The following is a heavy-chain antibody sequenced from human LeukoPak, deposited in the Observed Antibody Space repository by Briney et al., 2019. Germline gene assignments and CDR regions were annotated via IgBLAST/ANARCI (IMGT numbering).Heavy chain of an antibody. CDR1: VCTFTSYG. CDR2: ISAYNSNI. CDR3: ARKCYVMTFDF. Sequence: ASVKVTCLATVCTFTSYGISGVRQPPGQGLEWMGWISAYNSNINYAEKVQGRVTMSTDTSTSTAYMELRSLRAEDTAVYYCARKCYVMTFDFWGRGTRITVSA. D-gene: IGHD2-2*01. V-gene: IGHV1-18*01. J-gene: IGHJ4*02.